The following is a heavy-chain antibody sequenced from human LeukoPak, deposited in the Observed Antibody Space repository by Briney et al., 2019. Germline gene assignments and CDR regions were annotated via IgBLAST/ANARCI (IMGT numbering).Heavy chain of an antibody. V-gene: IGHV4-34*01. CDR1: GGSFSGYY. D-gene: IGHD2-15*01. Sequence: SETLSLTCAVYGGSFSGYYWGWIRQPPGKGLEWIGEINHSGSTNYNPSLKSRVTISVDTSKNQFSLKLSSVTAADTAVYYCARVSGGPEVSDYWGQGTLVTVSS. CDR2: INHSGST. J-gene: IGHJ4*02. CDR3: ARVSGGPEVSDY.